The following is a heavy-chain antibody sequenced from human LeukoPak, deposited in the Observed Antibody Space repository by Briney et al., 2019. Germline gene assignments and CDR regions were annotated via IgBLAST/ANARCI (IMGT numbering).Heavy chain of an antibody. V-gene: IGHV4-34*01. D-gene: IGHD1-26*01. J-gene: IGHJ3*02. CDR1: GGPFSGYY. Sequence: SETLSLTCAVYGGPFSGYYWSWIRQPPGKGLEWIGEINHSGSTNYNPSLKGRVTISVDTSKNQFSLKLSSVTAADTAVYYCARGVGATRPSSNIWGQGTMVTVS. CDR3: ARGVGATRPSSNI. CDR2: INHSGST.